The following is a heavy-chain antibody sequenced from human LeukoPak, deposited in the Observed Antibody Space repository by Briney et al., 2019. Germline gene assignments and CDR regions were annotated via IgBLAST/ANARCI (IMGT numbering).Heavy chain of an antibody. J-gene: IGHJ4*02. V-gene: IGHV3-7*01. Sequence: GGSLRLSCIVSGFSFRDYWMSWVRQAPGKGLEWVADTNPDGSGKTYVDSVKGRFTISRDNAKQSLYLQMDTLTAEDTAVYYCVMSWIRQQRDSWGQGTLVTVSS. CDR3: VMSWIRQQRDS. D-gene: IGHD1-1*01. CDR2: TNPDGSGK. CDR1: GFSFRDYW.